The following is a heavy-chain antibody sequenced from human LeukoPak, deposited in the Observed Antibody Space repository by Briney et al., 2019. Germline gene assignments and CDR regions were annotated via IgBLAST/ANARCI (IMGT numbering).Heavy chain of an antibody. J-gene: IGHJ3*02. D-gene: IGHD6-13*01. CDR2: INPNSGGT. Sequence: ASVKVSCKASGYTFTGYYMHWVRQAPGQGPEWMGWINPNSGGTDYAQKFQGRVTMTRDTSISTAYMELSRLRSDDTAVYYCARVSPLYSSSSHGAFDIWGQGTMVTVSS. CDR3: ARVSPLYSSSSHGAFDI. CDR1: GYTFTGYY. V-gene: IGHV1-2*02.